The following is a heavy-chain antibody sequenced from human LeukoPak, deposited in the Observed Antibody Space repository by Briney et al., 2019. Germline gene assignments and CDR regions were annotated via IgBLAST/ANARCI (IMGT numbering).Heavy chain of an antibody. CDR3: AIIRIQLWFQSLTTIDY. J-gene: IGHJ4*02. CDR1: GFTFSSYA. CDR2: ISGSGGST. D-gene: IGHD5-18*01. V-gene: IGHV3-23*01. Sequence: GSLRLSCAASGFTFSSYAMSWVRQAPGKGLEWVSAISGSGGSTYYADSVKGRFTISRDNSKNTLYLQMNSLRAEDTAVYYCAIIRIQLWFQSLTTIDYWGQGTLVTVSS.